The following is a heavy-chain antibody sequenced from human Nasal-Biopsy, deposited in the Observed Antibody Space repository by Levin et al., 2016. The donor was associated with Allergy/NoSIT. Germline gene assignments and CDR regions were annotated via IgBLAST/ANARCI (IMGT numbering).Heavy chain of an antibody. V-gene: IGHV3-30*02. J-gene: IGHJ4*02. CDR3: AKGLGGSDWQSFDY. CDR2: IYSYGYED. Sequence: GGSLRLSCVASGFSFKSYGMHWVRQAPGKGLEWVASIYSYGYEDHYGDSVKGRFTISRDNPKNTLYLQMDSLRADDTAVYYCAKGLGGSDWQSFDYWGQGTLVSVSS. CDR1: GFSFKSYG. D-gene: IGHD2-21*02.